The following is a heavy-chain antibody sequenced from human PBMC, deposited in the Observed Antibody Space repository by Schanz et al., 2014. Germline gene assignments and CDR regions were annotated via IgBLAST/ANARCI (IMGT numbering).Heavy chain of an antibody. CDR2: ISNSGYTI. V-gene: IGHV3-11*01. J-gene: IGHJ6*02. CDR3: ARAPPPYSSSPYYWYYGMDV. D-gene: IGHD6-6*01. CDR1: GFTFSDYY. Sequence: QVQLVESGGGLVKPGGSLRLSCAASGFTFSDYYMNWIRQAPGKGLEWVSYISNSGYTIYYADSVKGRFTISRDNAKNSCYRQMTSLRAEAPAVYYCARAPPPYSSSPYYWYYGMDVWGQGTTVTVSS.